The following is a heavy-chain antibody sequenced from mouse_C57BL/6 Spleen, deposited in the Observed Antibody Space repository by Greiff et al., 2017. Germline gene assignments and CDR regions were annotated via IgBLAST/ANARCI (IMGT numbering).Heavy chain of an antibody. Sequence: DVMLVESGGGLVKPGGSLKLSCAASGFTFSSYAMSWVRQTPEKRLEWVATISDGGSYTYYPDNVKGRFTIARDNAKNNLYLQMSHLKSEDTAMYYCASDLRRSSYWYFDVWGTGTTVTVSS. CDR1: GFTFSSYA. CDR3: ASDLRRSSYWYFDV. D-gene: IGHD2-12*01. J-gene: IGHJ1*03. V-gene: IGHV5-4*03. CDR2: ISDGGSYT.